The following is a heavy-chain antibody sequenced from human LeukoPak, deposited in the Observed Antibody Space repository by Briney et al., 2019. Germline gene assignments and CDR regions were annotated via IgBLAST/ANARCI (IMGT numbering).Heavy chain of an antibody. V-gene: IGHV4-59*08. D-gene: IGHD6-19*01. J-gene: IGHJ6*02. CDR1: GGSISGYC. Sequence: PSETLSLTCTVSGGSISGYCWGWIRQPPGKGLEWIGYIYYSGSTNYNPSLKSRVTISVDTSKNQFSLKLSSVTAADTAVYYCARHERGPGIAVAGTYYYYGMDVWGQGTTVTVSS. CDR2: IYYSGST. CDR3: ARHERGPGIAVAGTYYYYGMDV.